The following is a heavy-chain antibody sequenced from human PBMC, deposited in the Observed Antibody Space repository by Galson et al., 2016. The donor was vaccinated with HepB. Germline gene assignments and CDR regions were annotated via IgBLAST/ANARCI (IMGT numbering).Heavy chain of an antibody. Sequence: SVKVSCKASKYMFTSFFIHWVRQAPGQGLEWMGMISTSGRSTTYAQNFRGRVTMTRDTSTTTVYMELNSLKFADKAMYYCARQLSTRPFGYWGQGTLVTVSS. D-gene: IGHD5-24*01. CDR3: ARQLSTRPFGY. V-gene: IGHV1-46*01. CDR2: ISTSGRST. J-gene: IGHJ4*02. CDR1: KYMFTSFF.